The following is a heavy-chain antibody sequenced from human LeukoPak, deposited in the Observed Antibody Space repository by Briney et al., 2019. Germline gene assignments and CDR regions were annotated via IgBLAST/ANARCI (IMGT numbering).Heavy chain of an antibody. J-gene: IGHJ4*02. CDR3: TRYNNDHFDY. CDR2: IAYDGSRA. Sequence: GGSLRLSWAGSGFTFGGKGMRWFGQIQGKGREWVAVIAYDGSRAFYADSVKGRFTISRDNSKNTMSVQMDDLRAEDTAVYYCTRYNNDHFDYWGQGTLVTVSS. CDR1: GFTFGGKG. V-gene: IGHV3-33*01. D-gene: IGHD1-14*01.